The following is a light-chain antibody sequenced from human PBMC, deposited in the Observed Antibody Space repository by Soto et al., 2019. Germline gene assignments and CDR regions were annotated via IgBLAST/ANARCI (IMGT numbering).Light chain of an antibody. Sequence: DIQMTQSPSSLSASVGDRVTITCQASQDISNYLNWYQQKPGKAPKLLIYDASNLETGVPSRFSGSGSGTEFTFTISSLQPEDIAAYYCQQYDNLPYTFGQGTQLEIK. CDR2: DAS. CDR1: QDISNY. V-gene: IGKV1-33*01. CDR3: QQYDNLPYT. J-gene: IGKJ2*01.